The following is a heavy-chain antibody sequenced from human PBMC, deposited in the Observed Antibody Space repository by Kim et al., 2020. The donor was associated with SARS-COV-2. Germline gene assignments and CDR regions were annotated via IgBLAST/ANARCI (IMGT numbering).Heavy chain of an antibody. CDR1: GFTFSSFW. CDR2: INNVGSAT. D-gene: IGHD3-3*01. Sequence: GGSLRLSCAASGFTFSSFWMHWVRQAPGTGLMWVSRINNVGSATIYADSVKGRFTISRDNAKSTLYLQMNSLRVEDTAVYYCVRGIGNFGYGMGVWGQGTTVTVSS. CDR3: VRGIGNFGYGMGV. V-gene: IGHV3-74*01. J-gene: IGHJ6*02.